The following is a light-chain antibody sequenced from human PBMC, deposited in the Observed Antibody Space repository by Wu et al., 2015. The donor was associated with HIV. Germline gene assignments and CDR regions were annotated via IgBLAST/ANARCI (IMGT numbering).Light chain of an antibody. V-gene: IGKV3-20*01. CDR1: QSFNSKY. Sequence: LLTQSPGTLSLSPGERATLSCRASQSFNSKYLAWYQQKPGQAPRLLIYDAYSRATGVPDRLSGSGSGTDFTLTISRLEPEDFAVYYCQQYNSLRYTFGQGTKLEIK. CDR2: DAY. J-gene: IGKJ2*01. CDR3: QQYNSLRYT.